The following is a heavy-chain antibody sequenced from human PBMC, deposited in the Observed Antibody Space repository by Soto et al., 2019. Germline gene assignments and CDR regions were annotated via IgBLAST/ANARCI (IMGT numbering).Heavy chain of an antibody. CDR3: ARAAGYSYGSYYYYYGMDV. J-gene: IGHJ6*02. CDR2: IGTAGDT. D-gene: IGHD5-18*01. V-gene: IGHV3-13*01. Sequence: EVQLVESGGGLVQPGGSLRLSCAAPGFTFSSYDMHWVRQATGKGLEWVSVIGTAGDTYYPGSVKGRFTISRENAKNSFYLQMNSLRAEDTAVYYCARAAGYSYGSYYYYYGMDVWGQGTTVTVSS. CDR1: GFTFSSYD.